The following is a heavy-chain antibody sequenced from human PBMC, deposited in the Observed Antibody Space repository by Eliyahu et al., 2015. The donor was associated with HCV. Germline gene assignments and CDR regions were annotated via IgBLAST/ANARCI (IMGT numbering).Heavy chain of an antibody. CDR2: INTENGDT. CDR3: MRDPDYGDF. Sequence: QVQLVQSGAEVKKPGASVKVSCEASGYDIRDYALYWVRQAPGHSLEWMGWINTENGDTKNSQKFQGRVTFIRDTPASKAYMELTSLTSEDTAVYYCMRDPDYGDFWGQGTLVTVSS. V-gene: IGHV1-3*04. J-gene: IGHJ4*02. CDR1: GYDIRDYA.